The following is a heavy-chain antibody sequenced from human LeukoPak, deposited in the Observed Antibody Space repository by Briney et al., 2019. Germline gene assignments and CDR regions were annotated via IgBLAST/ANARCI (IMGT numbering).Heavy chain of an antibody. D-gene: IGHD2-2*01. Sequence: GGSLRLSCAASGFTFSNYGMHWVRQAPGKGLEGVALIRYDGTNKYYADSVKGRFTISRDNPKNTLYLQMNSLRAEDTAVYYCAKDRCSSTSCSTFDYWGQGTLVTVSS. CDR3: AKDRCSSTSCSTFDY. J-gene: IGHJ4*02. CDR1: GFTFSNYG. V-gene: IGHV3-30*02. CDR2: IRYDGTNK.